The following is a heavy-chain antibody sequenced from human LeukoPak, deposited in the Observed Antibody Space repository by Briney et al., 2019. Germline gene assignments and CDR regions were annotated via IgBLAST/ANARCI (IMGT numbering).Heavy chain of an antibody. Sequence: GGSLRLSCAASGFTFSSYSMNWVRQAPGKGLEWVSSISSSSSYIYYADSVKGRFTISRDNAKNSLYLQMNSLRAEDTAVYYCARVPSYYGISDYWGQGTLVTVSS. D-gene: IGHD3-9*01. CDR3: ARVPSYYGISDY. V-gene: IGHV3-21*01. J-gene: IGHJ4*02. CDR1: GFTFSSYS. CDR2: ISSSSSYI.